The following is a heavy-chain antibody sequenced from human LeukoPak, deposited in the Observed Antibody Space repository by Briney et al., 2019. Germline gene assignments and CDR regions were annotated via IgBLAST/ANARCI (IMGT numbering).Heavy chain of an antibody. CDR1: GGSFSGYY. CDR2: INHSGST. Sequence: SETLSLTCAVYGGSFSGYYWSWIRQPPGKGLEWIGEINHSGSTNYNPSLKSRVTISVDTSKNQFSLKLSSVTAADTAVYYCARSMVRKVWGQGTLVTVSS. CDR3: ARSMVRKV. J-gene: IGHJ4*02. D-gene: IGHD3-10*01. V-gene: IGHV4-34*01.